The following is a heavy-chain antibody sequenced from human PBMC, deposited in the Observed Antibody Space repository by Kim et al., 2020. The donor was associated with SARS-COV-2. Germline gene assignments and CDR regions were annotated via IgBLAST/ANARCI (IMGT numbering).Heavy chain of an antibody. V-gene: IGHV4-4*07. Sequence: SETLSLTCTVSGASITTNYWTWVRQSAGKGLEYVGRMYIDGTTDYNPSLRGRATMSLDTSKNQFSLKLTSVTAADTAVYHCARVATSPRRPIDYWGQGT. CDR2: MYIDGTT. J-gene: IGHJ4*02. CDR3: ARVATSPRRPIDY. CDR1: GASITTNY.